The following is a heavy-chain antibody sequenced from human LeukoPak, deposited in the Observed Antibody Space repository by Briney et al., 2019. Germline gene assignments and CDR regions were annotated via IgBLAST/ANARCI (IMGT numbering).Heavy chain of an antibody. J-gene: IGHJ4*02. CDR1: GFTFSDHY. V-gene: IGHV3-72*01. CDR3: ARNYYDGSTYYFDY. D-gene: IGHD3-22*01. Sequence: GGFLRLSCAASGFTFSDHYMDWVRQAPGKGLEWVARTRNKANSHTTEYAASVKGRFTISRDDSKNSLYLQMNSLKTEDTAVYYCARNYYDGSTYYFDYWGQGTLVTVSS. CDR2: TRNKANSHTT.